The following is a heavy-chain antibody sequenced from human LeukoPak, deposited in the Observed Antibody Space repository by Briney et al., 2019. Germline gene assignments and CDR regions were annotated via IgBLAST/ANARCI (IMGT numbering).Heavy chain of an antibody. Sequence: GGSLRLSCVGSEFTFSYYYMTWVRQAPGKGLQWVANIKQDGTEKYYVDSVKGRFTIPRDNAENSVLLQMNNLRAEDTAVYYCARASFDILTGLPAWFDFWGQGTLVIVSS. CDR2: IKQDGTEK. V-gene: IGHV3-7*03. D-gene: IGHD3-9*01. CDR3: ARASFDILTGLPAWFDF. J-gene: IGHJ5*01. CDR1: EFTFSYYY.